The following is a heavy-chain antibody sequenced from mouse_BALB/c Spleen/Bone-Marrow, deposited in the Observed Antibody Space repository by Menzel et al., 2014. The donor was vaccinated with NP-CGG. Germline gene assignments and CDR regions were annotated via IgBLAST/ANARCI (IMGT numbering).Heavy chain of an antibody. J-gene: IGHJ2*01. CDR2: IYPGNSDT. CDR3: TTLARNYFDY. Sequence: VQLKESGTVLARPGASVKMSCKASGYTFTSYWMHWVEQRPGQGLEWIGTIYPGNSDTTYNQKFKGKAKLTAVTSTSTAYMELSSLTNEDSAVYYCTTLARNYFDYWGQGTTLTVSS. CDR1: GYTFTSYW. V-gene: IGHV1-5*01.